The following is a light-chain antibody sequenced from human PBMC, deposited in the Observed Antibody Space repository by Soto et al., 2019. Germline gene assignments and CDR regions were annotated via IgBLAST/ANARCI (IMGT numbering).Light chain of an antibody. V-gene: IGLV1-44*01. J-gene: IGLJ3*02. CDR2: NDD. CDR3: AIWDDSVDGWV. CDR1: ISNIGKDT. Sequence: QSVLTQPPSVSGTPGLRVNISCSGGISNIGKDTVNWYQQLPGTAPKLLMFNDDKRPSGVPDRFSGSRSGTSASLAISGLQSDDDGDYYCAIWDDSVDGWVFGGGTKLTVL.